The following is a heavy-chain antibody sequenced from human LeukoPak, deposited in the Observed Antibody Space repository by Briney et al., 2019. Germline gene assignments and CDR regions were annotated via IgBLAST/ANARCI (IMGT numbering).Heavy chain of an antibody. V-gene: IGHV1-69*13. D-gene: IGHD5-12*01. CDR2: IIPIFGTA. Sequence: GASVKVSCKASGGTFSSYAISWVRQAPGQGLEWMGGIIPIFGTANYARKFQGRVTITADESTSTAYMELSSLRSEDTAVYYCARDQKVATIPDAFDIWGQGTMVTVSS. CDR3: ARDQKVATIPDAFDI. J-gene: IGHJ3*02. CDR1: GGTFSSYA.